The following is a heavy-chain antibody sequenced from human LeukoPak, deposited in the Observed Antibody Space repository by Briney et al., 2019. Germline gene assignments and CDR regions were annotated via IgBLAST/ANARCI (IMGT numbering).Heavy chain of an antibody. V-gene: IGHV3-33*06. CDR3: AKGLATGGSYYFDY. D-gene: IGHD3-10*01. CDR1: GFTFSSYG. Sequence: SGGSLRLSCAASGFTFSSYGMHWVRQAPGKGLEWVAVIWYDGSNKYYADSVKGRFTISRDNSKNTLYLQMNSLRAEDTAVYYCAKGLATGGSYYFDYWGQGTLVTVSS. J-gene: IGHJ4*02. CDR2: IWYDGSNK.